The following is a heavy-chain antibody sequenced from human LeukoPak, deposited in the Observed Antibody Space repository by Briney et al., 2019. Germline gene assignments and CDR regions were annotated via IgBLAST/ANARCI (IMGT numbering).Heavy chain of an antibody. CDR2: LNQDGSEK. CDR3: ARDLRYSYGWGY. V-gene: IGHV3-7*01. CDR1: GFTFSSDW. Sequence: GGTLRLSCAVSGFTFSSDWMSWVRQIPGKGLEWVANLNQDGSEKYYVDSVKGRFTISRDNAKNSLYLQMNSLRAEDTALYYCARDLRYSYGWGYWGQGTLVTVSS. J-gene: IGHJ4*02. D-gene: IGHD5-18*01.